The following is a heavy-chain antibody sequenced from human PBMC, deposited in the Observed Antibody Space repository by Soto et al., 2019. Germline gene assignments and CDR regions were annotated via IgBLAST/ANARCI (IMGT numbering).Heavy chain of an antibody. CDR1: GYTPTELS. CDR2: FDPEDGET. Sequence: ASVKVSCKVSGYTPTELSMHWVRQAPGKGLEWMGGFDPEDGETIYAQKFQGRVTMTEDTSTDTAYMELSSLRSEDTAVYYCATGPSDILTGYYFGGAFDIWGQGTMVTVSS. V-gene: IGHV1-24*01. CDR3: ATGPSDILTGYYFGGAFDI. J-gene: IGHJ3*02. D-gene: IGHD3-9*01.